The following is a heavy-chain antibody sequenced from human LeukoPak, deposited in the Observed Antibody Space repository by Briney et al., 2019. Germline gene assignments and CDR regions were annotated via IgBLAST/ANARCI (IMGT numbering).Heavy chain of an antibody. CDR3: ARLYCRGGNCYSYFDF. V-gene: IGHV4-4*07. CDR1: GGSMNDHY. Sequence: SETLSLTCTVSGGSMNDHYWYWIRQPAGKGLECIGRIYSNGATNYNPSLKSRITMSVDTSKNQFSLTLNSVTAADTAVFYCARLYCRGGNCYSYFDFWGRGTLVTVSS. J-gene: IGHJ4*02. CDR2: IYSNGAT. D-gene: IGHD2-15*01.